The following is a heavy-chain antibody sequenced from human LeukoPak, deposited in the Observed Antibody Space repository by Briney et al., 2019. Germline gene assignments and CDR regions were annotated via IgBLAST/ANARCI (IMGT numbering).Heavy chain of an antibody. Sequence: SETLSLTCAVYGGSFSGYYWSWIRQPPGKGLEWIGEINHSGSTNYNPSLKSRVTISVDTSKNQFSLKLSSVTTADTAVYYCARGLVVVASGMDVWGQGTTVTVSS. D-gene: IGHD2-15*01. J-gene: IGHJ6*02. CDR3: ARGLVVVASGMDV. CDR2: INHSGST. V-gene: IGHV4-34*01. CDR1: GGSFSGYY.